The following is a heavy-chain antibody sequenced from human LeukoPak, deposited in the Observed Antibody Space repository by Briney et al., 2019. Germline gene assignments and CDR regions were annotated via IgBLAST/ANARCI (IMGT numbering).Heavy chain of an antibody. CDR3: AAGKWELPVDY. Sequence: PGRPLRLSCAASGFTFDDYAMHWVRQAPGKGLEWVSGISWNSGSIGYADSVKGRFTISRDNAKNSLYLQMNSLRAEDMALYYCAAGKWELPVDYWGQGTLVTVSS. V-gene: IGHV3-9*03. D-gene: IGHD1-26*01. CDR2: ISWNSGSI. J-gene: IGHJ4*02. CDR1: GFTFDDYA.